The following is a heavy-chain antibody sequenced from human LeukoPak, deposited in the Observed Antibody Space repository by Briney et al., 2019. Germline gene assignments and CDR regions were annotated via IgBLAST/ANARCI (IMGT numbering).Heavy chain of an antibody. CDR3: AKGISSGYFDY. V-gene: IGHV3-30*18. CDR2: ISYDGSIE. Sequence: PGRSLRLSCAASGFTFSSYGMHWVRQAPGKGLEWVAVISYDGSIEYHADSVKGRFSISGDNSKNTLYLQMNSLRAEDTALYYCAKGISSGYFDYWGQGTLVTVSS. J-gene: IGHJ4*02. D-gene: IGHD3-22*01. CDR1: GFTFSSYG.